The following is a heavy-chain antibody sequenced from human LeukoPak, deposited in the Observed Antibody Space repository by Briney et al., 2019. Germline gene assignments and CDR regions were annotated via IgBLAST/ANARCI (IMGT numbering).Heavy chain of an antibody. Sequence: SETLSLTCAVYGGSFSGYYWSWIRQPPGKGLEWIGEINHSGSTNYNPSLKSRVTISVDTSKNQFSLKLSSVTAADTAVYYCASLIVVVVARFDYWGQGTLVTVSS. CDR1: GGSFSGYY. V-gene: IGHV4-34*01. CDR3: ASLIVVVVARFDY. D-gene: IGHD2-15*01. J-gene: IGHJ4*02. CDR2: INHSGST.